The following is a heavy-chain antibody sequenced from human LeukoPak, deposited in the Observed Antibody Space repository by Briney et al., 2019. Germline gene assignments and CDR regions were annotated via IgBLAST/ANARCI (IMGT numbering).Heavy chain of an antibody. CDR3: AKDYGGYNWSHY. D-gene: IGHD4-17*01. CDR1: GFTFSSYA. CDR2: ISGSGGKI. V-gene: IGHV3-23*01. Sequence: GGSLRLSCEASGFTFSSYAMSWVRQAPGKGLEWVSAISGSGGKIYYADSVKGRFTISRDNSKNTLYLQMNSLRAEDTAIYYCAKDYGGYNWSHYWGQGTLVTVSS. J-gene: IGHJ4*02.